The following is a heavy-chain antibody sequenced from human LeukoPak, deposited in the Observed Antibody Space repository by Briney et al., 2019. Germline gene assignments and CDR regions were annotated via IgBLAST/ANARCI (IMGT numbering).Heavy chain of an antibody. CDR3: ARVDSDLYDSSGYYYWGDAFDI. J-gene: IGHJ3*02. CDR2: ISAYNGNT. CDR1: GDTFTSDG. V-gene: IGHV1-18*01. Sequence: ASVKGSCKASGDTFTSDGISWVRQAPGQGREWRCWISAYNGNTNYAQKLQGRVTMSTDTSTSTAYMELRSPRSDDTAVYYCARVDSDLYDSSGYYYWGDAFDIWGQGTMVTVSS. D-gene: IGHD3-22*01.